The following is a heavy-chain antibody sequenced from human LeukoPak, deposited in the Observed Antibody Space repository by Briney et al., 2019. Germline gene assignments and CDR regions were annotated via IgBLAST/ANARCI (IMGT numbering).Heavy chain of an antibody. CDR1: GFIVSSTY. Sequence: RGSLRLSCAASGFIVSSTYMSWVRQAPGRGLEWVSIIYNGGNTENADSVKGRFTISREDYRNTLYLQMNSLRAEDTAVYYCAKGSGGSGSFYNHFDCWGQGTLVTVSS. V-gene: IGHV3-53*01. J-gene: IGHJ4*02. CDR3: AKGSGGSGSFYNHFDC. CDR2: IYNGGNT. D-gene: IGHD3-10*01.